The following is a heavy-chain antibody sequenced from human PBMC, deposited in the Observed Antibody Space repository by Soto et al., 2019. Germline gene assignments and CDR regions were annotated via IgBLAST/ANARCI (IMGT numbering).Heavy chain of an antibody. CDR1: GGSISSGGYY. V-gene: IGHV4-31*02. CDR2: IYYSRST. Sequence: PSETLSLTCTVSGGSISSGGYYWIWNRPHPGMGLEWSGYIYYSRSTYYKPSLKSRVTISVDTSKNQFSLKLTSVTAADTAVYYCAGTPRGYYVRFDPWGQGTLVTVSS. J-gene: IGHJ5*02. CDR3: AGTPRGYYVRFDP. D-gene: IGHD3-3*01.